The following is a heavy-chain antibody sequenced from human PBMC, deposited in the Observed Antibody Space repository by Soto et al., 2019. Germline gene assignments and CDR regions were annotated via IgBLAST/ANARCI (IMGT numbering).Heavy chain of an antibody. CDR3: ARYSCGSTSCYGLDY. D-gene: IGHD2-2*01. V-gene: IGHV5-51*01. CDR1: GYRFTSYW. CDR2: IYPGDSDT. Sequence: GESLKISCQGSGYRFTSYWIGWVRQMPGKGLEWMGIIYPGDSDTRYSPSFQGQVTISADKSISTAYLQWSSLKASDTAMYYCARYSCGSTSCYGLDYWGQGTLVTAPQ. J-gene: IGHJ4*02.